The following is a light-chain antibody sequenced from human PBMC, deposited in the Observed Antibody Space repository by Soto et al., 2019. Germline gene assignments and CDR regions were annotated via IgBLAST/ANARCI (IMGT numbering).Light chain of an antibody. CDR3: QKHDGVPQ. V-gene: IGKV1-9*01. CDR1: QGIASS. J-gene: IGKJ3*01. CDR2: GAS. Sequence: IQLTQSPSSLSASVGDRVTITCRASQGIASSLAWYQQKPGKAPNLLIYGASTLQSGVPSRFSGSGSGTYFTLTISNLQPEDIATYYCQKHDGVPQFGPGTKVDF.